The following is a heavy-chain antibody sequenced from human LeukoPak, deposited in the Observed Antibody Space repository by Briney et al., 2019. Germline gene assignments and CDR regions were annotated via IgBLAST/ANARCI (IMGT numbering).Heavy chain of an antibody. Sequence: ASVKVSCKASGYAFTSYDINWVRQATGQGLEWKGWMNPNSGNTGYAQKFQGRVTMTRNTSISTAYMELSSLRSEDTAVYYCAREGEKKQWLENEFDYWGQGTLVTVSS. CDR1: GYAFTSYD. CDR3: AREGEKKQWLENEFDY. V-gene: IGHV1-8*01. J-gene: IGHJ4*02. D-gene: IGHD6-19*01. CDR2: MNPNSGNT.